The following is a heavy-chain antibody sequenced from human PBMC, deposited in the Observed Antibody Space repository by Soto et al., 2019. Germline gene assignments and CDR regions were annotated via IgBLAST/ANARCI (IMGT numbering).Heavy chain of an antibody. V-gene: IGHV4-31*03. J-gene: IGHJ4*02. CDR3: ARGPGYCSGGTCSDDY. Sequence: QVQLQESGPGLVRPSQTLSLTCTVSGDSISSGAYYWSWIRQLPGRGLQWIGYIYYSGTTFYTPSPRSRVTMAVDTSQNQFSLKLTSVTAADTAVYYCARGPGYCSGGTCSDDYWGQGTLVTVSP. D-gene: IGHD2-15*01. CDR2: IYYSGTT. CDR1: GDSISSGAYY.